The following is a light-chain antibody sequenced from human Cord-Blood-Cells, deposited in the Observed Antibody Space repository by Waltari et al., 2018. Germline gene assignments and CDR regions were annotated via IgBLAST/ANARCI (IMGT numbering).Light chain of an antibody. J-gene: IGLJ2*01. CDR1: SSNIGINT. V-gene: IGLV1-44*01. CDR2: SNN. Sequence: QSVLTQPPSASGTPGPRVTISCSGSSSNIGINTVNWYQQLPGTAPKLLIYSNNQRPSGVPGRFSGSKAGTSASLAISGLQSEDEADYYCAAWYDSLNGVVFGGGTKLTVL. CDR3: AAWYDSLNGVV.